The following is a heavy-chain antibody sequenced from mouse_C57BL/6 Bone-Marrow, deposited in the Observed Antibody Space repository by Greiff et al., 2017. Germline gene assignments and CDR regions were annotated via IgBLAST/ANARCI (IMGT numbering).Heavy chain of an antibody. V-gene: IGHV3-6*01. CDR3: ARYDYDLAWFAY. CDR2: ISYDGSN. D-gene: IGHD2-4*01. J-gene: IGHJ3*01. CDR1: GYSITSGYY. Sequence: EVKVEESGPGLVKPSQSLSLTCSVTGYSITSGYYWNWIRQFPGNKLEWMGYISYDGSNNYNPSLKNRISITRDTSKNQFFLKLNSVTTEDTATXYCARYDYDLAWFAYWGQGTLVTVSA.